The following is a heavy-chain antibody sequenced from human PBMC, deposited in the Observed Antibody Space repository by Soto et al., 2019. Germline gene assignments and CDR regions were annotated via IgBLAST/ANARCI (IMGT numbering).Heavy chain of an antibody. D-gene: IGHD1-26*01. V-gene: IGHV3-30-3*01. CDR2: ISYDGSNK. J-gene: IGHJ4*02. CDR3: ARDPDESGSYYFDY. Sequence: GGSLRLSCAASGFTFSSYAMHWVRQAPGKGLEWVAVISYDGSNKYYADSVKGRFTISRDNSKNTLYLQMNSLRAEDTAVYYCARDPDESGSYYFDYWGQGTLVTVSS. CDR1: GFTFSSYA.